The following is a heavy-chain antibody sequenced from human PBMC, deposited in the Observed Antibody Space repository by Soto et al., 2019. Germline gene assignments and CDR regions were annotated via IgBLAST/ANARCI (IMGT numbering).Heavy chain of an antibody. CDR3: ARDSSGYYGMDV. CDR2: IYWDDDK. D-gene: IGHD6-6*01. V-gene: IGHV2-5*02. Sequence: QITLKESGPTLVKPKETLTLTCTVSGFSLSTRGMGVGWIRQPPGKALEWLALIYWDDDKRYSPSLKSRLILTKDTSKSQVVLIMTNVDPVDTATYYCARDSSGYYGMDVWGQGTTVTVSS. J-gene: IGHJ6*02. CDR1: GFSLSTRGMG.